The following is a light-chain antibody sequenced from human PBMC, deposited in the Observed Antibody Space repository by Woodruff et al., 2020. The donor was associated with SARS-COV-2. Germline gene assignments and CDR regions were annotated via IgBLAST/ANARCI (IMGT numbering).Light chain of an antibody. V-gene: IGKV3-11*01. Sequence: YLAWYQQKPGQAPRLLIYEASNRATGIPARFSGSGSGTEFTLTISSLEPEDFAVYYCQQRVTFGGGTKVEIK. CDR1: Y. CDR2: EAS. CDR3: QQRVT. J-gene: IGKJ4*01.